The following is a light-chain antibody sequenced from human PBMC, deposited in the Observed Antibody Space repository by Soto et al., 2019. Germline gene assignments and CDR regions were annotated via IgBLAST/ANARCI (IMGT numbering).Light chain of an antibody. CDR3: QQTSSFPLT. V-gene: IGKV1-12*01. Sequence: DIQMTHSPSSLSASVGDRVTITCRASQGISTWLAWYQQTPGKAPRLLIFAASSLQTGVPSRFSGSGSGTDFTLTISRLQPEDFATYFCQQTSSFPLTFGGGTKVDIK. CDR1: QGISTW. CDR2: AAS. J-gene: IGKJ4*01.